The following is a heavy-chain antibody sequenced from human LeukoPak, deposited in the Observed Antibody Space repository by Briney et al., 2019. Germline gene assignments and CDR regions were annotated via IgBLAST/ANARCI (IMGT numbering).Heavy chain of an antibody. CDR3: ARAPNYDAFDI. CDR1: GGSFSGYY. V-gene: IGHV4-34*01. J-gene: IGHJ3*02. CDR2: INHSGST. Sequence: SETLSLTCAVYGGSFSGYYWSWIRQPPGKGLEWIGEINHSGSTNYNPSLKSRVTISVDTSKNQFSLKLSSVTAADTAAYYCARAPNYDAFDIWGQGTMVTVSS. D-gene: IGHD1-7*01.